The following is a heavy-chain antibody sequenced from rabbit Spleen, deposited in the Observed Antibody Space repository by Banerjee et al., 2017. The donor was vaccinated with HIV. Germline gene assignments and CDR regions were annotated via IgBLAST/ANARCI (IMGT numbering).Heavy chain of an antibody. V-gene: IGHV1S45*01. D-gene: IGHD4-1*01. J-gene: IGHJ6*01. Sequence: QEQLVESGGGLVQPEGSLTLTCKASGVSFSGSSYMCWVRQAPGKGLEWIACIDAGSSGFTYFATWAKGRFTCSKTSSTTVTLQMTSLTAADTATYFCARDLDGVIGWNFGWWGPGTLVTVS. CDR3: ARDLDGVIGWNFGW. CDR2: IDAGSSGFT. CDR1: GVSFSGSSY.